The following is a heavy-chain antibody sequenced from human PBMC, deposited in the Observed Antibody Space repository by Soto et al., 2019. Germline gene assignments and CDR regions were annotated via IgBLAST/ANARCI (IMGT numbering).Heavy chain of an antibody. Sequence: PSETLSLTCTVSGGSISGSTYYWCWIRQPPGKGLEYIGSTYYSGRTYYNPSLKSRVTVSVDTSKTQFSLNLNSVTAADTAVYYCARHGSGSQYRIDDWGQGTLVTVSS. CDR1: GGSISGSTYY. J-gene: IGHJ4*02. V-gene: IGHV4-39*01. CDR2: TYYSGRT. D-gene: IGHD3-10*01. CDR3: ARHGSGSQYRIDD.